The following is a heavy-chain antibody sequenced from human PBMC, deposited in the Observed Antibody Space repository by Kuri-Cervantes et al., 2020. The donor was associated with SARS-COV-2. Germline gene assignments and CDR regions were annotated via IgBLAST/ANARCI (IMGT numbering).Heavy chain of an antibody. CDR2: ISGIGTTI. CDR3: AKDRWGWDIVVVPALFDY. CDR1: GFTFRSYE. J-gene: IGHJ4*02. D-gene: IGHD2-2*01. V-gene: IGHV3-48*03. Sequence: GESLKISCAASGFTFRSYEMNWVRQAPGKGLEWVSHISGIGTTIYYADSVKGRFTISRDNNKNSLSLQMNSLRAEDTAVYYCAKDRWGWDIVVVPALFDYWGQGTLVTVSS.